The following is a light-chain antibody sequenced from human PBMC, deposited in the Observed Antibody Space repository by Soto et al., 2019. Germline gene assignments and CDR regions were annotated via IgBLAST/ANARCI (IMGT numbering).Light chain of an antibody. J-gene: IGKJ1*01. CDR1: QSINAW. CDR3: QQYHRYST. V-gene: IGKV1-5*01. Sequence: IQMTQSPSSLSASVGDRVTITCRASQSINAWLAWYQQKPGKAPKLLIYDVSTLDSGVPSRFSGSASGTEFTLTISNLESDDFATYYCQQYHRYSTFGQGTKVAIK. CDR2: DVS.